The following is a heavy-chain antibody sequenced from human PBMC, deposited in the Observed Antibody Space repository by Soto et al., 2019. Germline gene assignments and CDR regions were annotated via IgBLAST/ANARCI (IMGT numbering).Heavy chain of an antibody. D-gene: IGHD3-22*01. Sequence: GGYLRLSCAASGFTFSSYWMNWVRQAPGKGLVWVSRINSDGSSTSYADSVKGRFTISRDNTKNSLYLQMNSLRAEDTAVYYCARGDYHDTSGPFSDAFDVWGQGTMVTVSS. CDR1: GFTFSSYW. J-gene: IGHJ3*01. V-gene: IGHV3-74*01. CDR3: ARGDYHDTSGPFSDAFDV. CDR2: INSDGSST.